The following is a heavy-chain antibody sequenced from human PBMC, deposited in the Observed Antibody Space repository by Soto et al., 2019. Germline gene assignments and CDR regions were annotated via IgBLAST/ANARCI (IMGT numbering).Heavy chain of an antibody. CDR3: AKNVAVAGFCLDP. CDR1: GDSISSHY. J-gene: IGHJ5*02. Sequence: SETLSLTCTVSGDSISSHYWSWIRQPPGKGLEWIGHIYHSGGTRYNPSLRSRVTISVDTSKNQFSLKLRSVTAADTAVYYCAKNVAVAGFCLDPWGQGSRVTVS. CDR2: IYHSGGT. D-gene: IGHD6-19*01. V-gene: IGHV4-59*11.